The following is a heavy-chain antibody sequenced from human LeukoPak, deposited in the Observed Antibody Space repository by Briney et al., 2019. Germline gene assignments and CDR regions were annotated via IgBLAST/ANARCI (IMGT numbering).Heavy chain of an antibody. J-gene: IGHJ4*02. D-gene: IGHD3-22*01. Sequence: SGPTLVNPTQTLTLTCTFSGFSLSTSGVGVGWIRQPPGKALEWLPLIYWDDDKRYSPSLKSRLTITKDTSKTRVVLTMTNMDPVDTATYYCAHRYYYDGSGYFDYWGQGTLVTVSS. CDR3: AHRYYYDGSGYFDY. CDR1: GFSLSTSGVG. V-gene: IGHV2-5*02. CDR2: IYWDDDK.